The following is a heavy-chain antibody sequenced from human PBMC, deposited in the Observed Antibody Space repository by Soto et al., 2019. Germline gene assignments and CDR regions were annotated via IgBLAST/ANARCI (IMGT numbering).Heavy chain of an antibody. CDR1: GYTFTSYA. Sequence: ASVKVSCKASGYTFTSYAMHWVRQAPGQRLEWMGWINAGNGSTKYSQKFQGRVTITRDTSASTAYMELSSLRSEDTAVYYCARVAAARPAYGMDVWGQGTTVTVSS. CDR3: ARVAAARPAYGMDV. CDR2: INAGNGST. J-gene: IGHJ6*02. D-gene: IGHD6-6*01. V-gene: IGHV1-3*01.